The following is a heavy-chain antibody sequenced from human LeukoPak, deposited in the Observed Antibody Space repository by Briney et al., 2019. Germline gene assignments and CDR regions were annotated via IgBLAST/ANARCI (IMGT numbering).Heavy chain of an antibody. J-gene: IGHJ4*02. D-gene: IGHD2-15*01. CDR1: GYTFTGYY. CDR3: ARVPGHCSGGSCMYYFDY. CDR2: INPNSGGT. V-gene: IGHV1-2*02. Sequence: GASVKVSCKASGYTFTGYYMHWVRQAPGQGLEWMGWINPNSGGTNYAQKFQGRVTMTRDTSISTAYMELSRLRSDDTAVYYCARVPGHCSGGSCMYYFDYWGQGTLVTVSS.